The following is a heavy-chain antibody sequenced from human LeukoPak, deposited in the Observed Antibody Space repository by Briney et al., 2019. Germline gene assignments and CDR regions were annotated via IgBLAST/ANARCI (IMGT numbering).Heavy chain of an antibody. D-gene: IGHD6-13*01. V-gene: IGHV3-30*02. CDR2: IRYDGSNK. J-gene: IGHJ4*02. CDR3: AKDTTGYSSSWRYFDY. CDR1: GFTFSSYG. Sequence: GGSLRLSCAASGFTFSSYGMHWVRQAPDKGLEWVAFIRYDGSNKYYADSVKGRFTISRDNSKNTLYLQMNSLRAEDTAVYYCAKDTTGYSSSWRYFDYWGQGTLVTVSS.